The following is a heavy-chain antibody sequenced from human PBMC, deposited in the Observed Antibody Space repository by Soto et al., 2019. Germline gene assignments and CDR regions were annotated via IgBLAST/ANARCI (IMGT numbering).Heavy chain of an antibody. J-gene: IGHJ6*03. V-gene: IGHV3-74*02. Sequence: EVQLVESGGGLVQPGGSLRLSCAASGFTFSNYWMYWVRQAPGKGLEWVSRINSEGSVSSYADSVKGRLTISRDNVKNTLYLQMDSLSAEDTAVYYCARGDCVGGTCYSLAGSFYYYMEVWGKGTTVSVFS. CDR2: INSEGSVS. D-gene: IGHD2-15*01. CDR1: GFTFSNYW. CDR3: ARGDCVGGTCYSLAGSFYYYMEV.